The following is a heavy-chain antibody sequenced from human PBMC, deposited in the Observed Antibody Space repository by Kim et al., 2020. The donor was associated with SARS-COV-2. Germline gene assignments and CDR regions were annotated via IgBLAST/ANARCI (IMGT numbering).Heavy chain of an antibody. D-gene: IGHD2-15*01. J-gene: IGHJ4*02. V-gene: IGHV4-39*01. CDR3: AGRDSTDQVDH. CDR2: LTFSGTGTT. Sequence: SETLSLTCTVSGVSISNSGHYWGWIRQSPGGRLEWIWTLTFSGTGTTYSNPSFKGRVTISVDTSKNQFFLSLGSVTAADTALYYCAGRDSTDQVDHWGQG. CDR1: GVSISNSGHY.